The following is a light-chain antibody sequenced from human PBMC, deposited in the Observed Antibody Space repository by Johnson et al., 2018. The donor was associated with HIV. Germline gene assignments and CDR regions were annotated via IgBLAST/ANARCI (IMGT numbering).Light chain of an antibody. CDR2: DNN. J-gene: IGLJ1*01. CDR3: GTWDSSLSIFV. V-gene: IGLV1-51*01. CDR1: SSNIENDY. Sequence: QSVLTQPPSVSAAPGEKVNISCSGSSSNIENDYVSWYQQLPGTAPKLLIYDNNKRPSGIPDRFSGSKAGSSATLGIAGLQTGDEADYYCGTWDSSLSIFVFGTGTKVTVL.